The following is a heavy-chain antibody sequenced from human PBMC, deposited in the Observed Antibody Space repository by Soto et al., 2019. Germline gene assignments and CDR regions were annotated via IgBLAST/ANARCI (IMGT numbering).Heavy chain of an antibody. J-gene: IGHJ4*02. CDR2: IHHSEST. CDR1: GGSFSGYY. Sequence: QVQLQQWGAGLLKPSETLSLTCAVYGGSFSGYYWSWIRQPPGKGLEWIGEIHHSESTNYNPSLKSRVNISVDTSKNQFSLKLSSVTAADTAVYYCARGYGRASRLSHYDYWGQGTLVTVSS. CDR3: ARGYGRASRLSHYDY. D-gene: IGHD3-10*01. V-gene: IGHV4-34*01.